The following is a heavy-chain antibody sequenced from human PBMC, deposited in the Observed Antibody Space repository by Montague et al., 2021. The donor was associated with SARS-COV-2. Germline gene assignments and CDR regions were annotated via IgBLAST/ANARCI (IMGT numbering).Heavy chain of an antibody. Sequence: SETLSLTCAVYGGSVSDSYWSWIRQPPGKGLEWIAEINHSGSTXXXPSXXXRVATSVDTSKNQFSLKLTSVTAADTAVYYCARGHRITMIVVVITDIWFDPWGQGTLVTVSS. CDR1: GGSVSDSY. CDR3: ARGHRITMIVVVITDIWFDP. V-gene: IGHV4-34*01. J-gene: IGHJ5*02. D-gene: IGHD3-22*01. CDR2: INHSGST.